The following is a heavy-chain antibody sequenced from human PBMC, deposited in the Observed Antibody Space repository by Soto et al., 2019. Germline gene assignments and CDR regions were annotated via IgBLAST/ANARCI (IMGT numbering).Heavy chain of an antibody. V-gene: IGHV4-4*02. D-gene: IGHD2-2*01. Sequence: QVQLQESGPGLVKPSGTLSLTCAVSGGAISSSNWWCWVRQPPGKGLEWIGEIYHSGSTNYNPSLKSRVTISVDKSKNQFSLKLSSVTAADTAVYYRARVVARCNNTSCYHWYFDLWGRGTLFTVSS. CDR2: IYHSGST. CDR3: ARVVARCNNTSCYHWYFDL. CDR1: GGAISSSNW. J-gene: IGHJ2*01.